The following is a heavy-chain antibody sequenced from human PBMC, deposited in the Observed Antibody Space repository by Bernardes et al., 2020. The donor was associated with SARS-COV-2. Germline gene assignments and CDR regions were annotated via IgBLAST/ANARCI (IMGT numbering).Heavy chain of an antibody. CDR2: INKDGTTA. Sequence: GGSLRLSCAASGFIFSDYWMEWVRRTPGKGLEWVALINKDGTTAYYAESVKGRFSISRDNSRNTVYLQMRGLKTEDTAMYYCAKDLHYGQADYWGQGALVTVSS. D-gene: IGHD4-17*01. CDR1: GFIFSDYW. V-gene: IGHV3-74*01. CDR3: AKDLHYGQADY. J-gene: IGHJ4*02.